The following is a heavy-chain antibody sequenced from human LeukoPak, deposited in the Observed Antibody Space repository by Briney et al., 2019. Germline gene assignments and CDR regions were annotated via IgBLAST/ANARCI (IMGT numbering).Heavy chain of an antibody. Sequence: QTGGSLRLSCAASGFTLTDAWMSWVRQVPGKGLEWVSAISGSGGSTYYADSVKGRFTISRDNSKNTLYLQMNSLRAEDTAVYYCAKCGWELLIFYYYYYMDVWGKGTTVTVSS. CDR1: GFTLTDAW. D-gene: IGHD1-26*01. V-gene: IGHV3-23*01. CDR2: ISGSGGST. CDR3: AKCGWELLIFYYYYYMDV. J-gene: IGHJ6*03.